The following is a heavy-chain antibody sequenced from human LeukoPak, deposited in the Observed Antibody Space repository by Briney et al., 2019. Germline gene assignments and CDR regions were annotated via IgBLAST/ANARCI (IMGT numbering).Heavy chain of an antibody. V-gene: IGHV3-11*06. CDR1: GFTFSDYY. J-gene: IGHJ5*02. Sequence: GGSLRLSGAASGFTFSDYYMSWIRQAPGKGLEWVSYISSSSSYTNYADSVKGRSTVSRDNAKNSLYLQMNSLRAEDTAVYYCARPLGTGAFGELSWGQGTLVTVSS. CDR2: ISSSSSYT. CDR3: ARPLGTGAFGELS. D-gene: IGHD3-10*01.